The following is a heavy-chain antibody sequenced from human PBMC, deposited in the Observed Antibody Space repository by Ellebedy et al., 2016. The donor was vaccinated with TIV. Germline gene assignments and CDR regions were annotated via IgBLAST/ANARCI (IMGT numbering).Heavy chain of an antibody. CDR2: IYPGDSDT. CDR3: ARQGLARVFDY. V-gene: IGHV5-51*01. CDR1: GYSFTNYW. J-gene: IGHJ4*02. Sequence: GESLKISXKGSGYSFTNYWIGWVRQMPGKGLEWMGIIYPGDSDTRYNPSFQGQVTISADKSISTAYLQWSSLKASDTAMYYCARQGLARVFDYWGQGTLVTVSS. D-gene: IGHD6-19*01.